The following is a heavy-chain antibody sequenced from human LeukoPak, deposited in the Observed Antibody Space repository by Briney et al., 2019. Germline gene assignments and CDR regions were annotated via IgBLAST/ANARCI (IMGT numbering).Heavy chain of an antibody. CDR2: INGNGGST. J-gene: IGHJ4*02. CDR3: ASGGIYYGAAFDF. CDR1: GFRFDDYG. D-gene: IGHD1-26*01. Sequence: GGSLRLSCAASGFRFDDYGMTWVRQAPGKGLEWVATINGNGGSTGYADSVKGRFTISRDNAKNSLYLQMNSLRAEDTALYYCASGGIYYGAAFDFWGQGTLVTVSS. V-gene: IGHV3-20*04.